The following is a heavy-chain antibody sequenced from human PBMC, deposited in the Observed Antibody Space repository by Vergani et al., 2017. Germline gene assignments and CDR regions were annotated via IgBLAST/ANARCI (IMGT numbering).Heavy chain of an antibody. Sequence: QITLRESGPTLVKPTQTLTLTCTFSGFSLTTGGEGVGWIRQPPGRALEWLAFVYWNDDERYSPSLKSRYTSTKDTSKNEVILTMATMDPVDTATYYCVHRLGYFDWDGAFDVWGPGTMVTVSS. V-gene: IGHV2-5*01. CDR3: VHRLGYFDWDGAFDV. CDR1: GFSLTTGGEG. D-gene: IGHD3-9*01. J-gene: IGHJ3*01. CDR2: VYWNDDE.